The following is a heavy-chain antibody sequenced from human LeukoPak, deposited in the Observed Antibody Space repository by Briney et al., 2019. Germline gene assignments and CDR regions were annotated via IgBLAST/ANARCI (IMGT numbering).Heavy chain of an antibody. CDR2: LSAYNGNT. Sequence: GASVKVSCKASGYTFTSYGISWVRQAPGQGLEWMGWLSAYNGNTNYAWRLQGRVTMTTETSTSTAYMELRSLISDDTAVYYCARDDASYYYDSSGSIGADYWGQGTLVTVSS. CDR1: GYTFTSYG. V-gene: IGHV1-18*01. CDR3: ARDDASYYYDSSGSIGADY. J-gene: IGHJ4*02. D-gene: IGHD3-22*01.